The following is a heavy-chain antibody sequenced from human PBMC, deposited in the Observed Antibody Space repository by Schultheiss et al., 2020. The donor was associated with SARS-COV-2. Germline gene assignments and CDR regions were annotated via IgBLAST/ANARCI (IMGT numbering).Heavy chain of an antibody. Sequence: GGSLRLSCAASGFTFSSYWMHWVRQAPGKGLVWVSRINSDGSSTSYADSVKGRFTISRDNAKNTLYLQMNSLRAEDTAVYYCATGIADYYYYGMDVWGQGTTVTVS. CDR3: ATGIADYYYYGMDV. J-gene: IGHJ6*02. CDR1: GFTFSSYW. CDR2: INSDGSST. V-gene: IGHV3-74*01. D-gene: IGHD6-13*01.